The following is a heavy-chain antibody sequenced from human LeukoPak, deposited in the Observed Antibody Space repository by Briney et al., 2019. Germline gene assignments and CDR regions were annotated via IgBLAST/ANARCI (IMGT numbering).Heavy chain of an antibody. V-gene: IGHV3-53*01. D-gene: IGHD3-3*01. CDR1: GFTVSSNY. Sequence: GGSLRLYCAASGFTVSSNYMSWVRQAPGKGLEWVSVIYSGGSTYYADSVKGRFTISRDNSKNTLYLQMNSLRAEDTAVYYCARRPHWSGYYFDYWGQGTLVTVSS. CDR2: IYSGGST. J-gene: IGHJ4*02. CDR3: ARRPHWSGYYFDY.